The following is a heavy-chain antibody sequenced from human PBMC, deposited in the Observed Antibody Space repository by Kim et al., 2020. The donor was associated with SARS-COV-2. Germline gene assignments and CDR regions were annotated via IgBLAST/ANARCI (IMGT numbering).Heavy chain of an antibody. D-gene: IGHD3-9*01. J-gene: IGHJ6*02. CDR1: GFTFSSYS. Sequence: GGSLRLSCAASGFTFSSYSMNWVRQAPGKGLEWVSSISSSSSYIYYADSVKGRFTISRDNAKNSLYLQMNSLRAEDTAVYYCARDLYILKFNYYYYGMDVWGQGTTVPVSS. V-gene: IGHV3-21*01. CDR2: ISSSSSYI. CDR3: ARDLYILKFNYYYYGMDV.